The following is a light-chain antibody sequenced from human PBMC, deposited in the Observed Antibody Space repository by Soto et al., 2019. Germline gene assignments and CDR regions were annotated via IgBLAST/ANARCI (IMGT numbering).Light chain of an antibody. Sequence: IVMTHSPATLSLSPGERATLSCSASQSVSSNLAWYQQKPCQAPSLLIYGASTRATGIPASFSGSGSGTELTITISSLQSEDFAVYYCQQYNNWPPVTFGQGTKVAIK. CDR1: QSVSSN. J-gene: IGKJ1*01. CDR2: GAS. CDR3: QQYNNWPPVT. V-gene: IGKV3-15*01.